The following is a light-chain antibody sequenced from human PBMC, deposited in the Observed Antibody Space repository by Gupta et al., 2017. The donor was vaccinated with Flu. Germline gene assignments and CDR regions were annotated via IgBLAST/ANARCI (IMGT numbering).Light chain of an antibody. J-gene: IGKJ2*03. CDR1: QSVGTF. CDR2: DAS. CDR3: QQRSNWPRYS. Sequence: EIVLTQSPVTLSLSPGARATLSCRASQSVGTFLAWYQEKLGQPPRLLIYDASNRATGIPARFSGSGSGTDFTLTISSLEPEDFAIYFCQQRSNWPRYSFGQGTKLEIK. V-gene: IGKV3-11*01.